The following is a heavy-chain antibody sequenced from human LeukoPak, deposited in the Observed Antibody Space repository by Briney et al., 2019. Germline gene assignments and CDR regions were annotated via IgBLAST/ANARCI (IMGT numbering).Heavy chain of an antibody. V-gene: IGHV1-46*01. Sequence: ASVKVSCKASGYTFTNYYMHWVRQAPGQGLEWMGIINPSGGSTNYAQKFQGRVTMIRDTSTSTVYMELSSLRSEDTAVYYCARNRDLSGIYYYFDYWGQGTLVTVSS. CDR1: GYTFTNYY. J-gene: IGHJ4*02. CDR3: ARNRDLSGIYYYFDY. CDR2: INPSGGST. D-gene: IGHD1-14*01.